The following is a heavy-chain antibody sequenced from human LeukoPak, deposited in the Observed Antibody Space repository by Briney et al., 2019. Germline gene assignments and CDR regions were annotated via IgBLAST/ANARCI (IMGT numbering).Heavy chain of an antibody. CDR3: ARGGSRANPNSL. CDR1: GGSISSYY. Sequence: SETLSLTCTVSGGSISSYYWSWIRQPPGKGLEWIGEINHSGSTNYNPSLKSRVTISVDTYKNQFSLKLSSVTAADTAVYYCARGGSRANPNSLWGQGTLVTVSS. J-gene: IGHJ4*02. V-gene: IGHV4-34*01. D-gene: IGHD2-2*01. CDR2: INHSGST.